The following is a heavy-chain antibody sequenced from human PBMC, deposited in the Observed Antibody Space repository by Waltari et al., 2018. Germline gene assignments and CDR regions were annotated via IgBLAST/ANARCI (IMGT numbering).Heavy chain of an antibody. CDR3: ARVNCSSTSCYGPNWFDP. CDR2: IYYSGST. J-gene: IGHJ5*02. CDR1: GGSISSYY. D-gene: IGHD2-2*01. V-gene: IGHV4-59*01. Sequence: QVQLQESGPGLVKPSETLSLTCTVSGGSISSYYWSWIRQPPGKGLEWIGYIYYSGSTNYNPSLKSRVTISVDTSKNQFSLKLSSVTAADTAVYYCARVNCSSTSCYGPNWFDPWAREPWSPSPQ.